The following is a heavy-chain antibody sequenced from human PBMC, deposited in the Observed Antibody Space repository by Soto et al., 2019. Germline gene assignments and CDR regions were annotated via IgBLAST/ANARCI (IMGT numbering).Heavy chain of an antibody. Sequence: ASVKVSCKASGYIFTSYYIHWVRQAPGQGLEWMGWINPFDGSRMFAQSFQGRVTITRDTPTSTAYMEVSSLRSEDTAVYYCARDPGAVAGINWFDPWGQGTLVTVSS. J-gene: IGHJ5*02. D-gene: IGHD6-19*01. CDR3: ARDPGAVAGINWFDP. V-gene: IGHV1-46*01. CDR2: INPFDGSR. CDR1: GYIFTSYY.